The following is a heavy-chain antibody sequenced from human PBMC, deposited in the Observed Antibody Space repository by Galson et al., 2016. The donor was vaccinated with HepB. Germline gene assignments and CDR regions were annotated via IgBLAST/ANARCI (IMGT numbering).Heavy chain of an antibody. Sequence: SLRLSCAASGFTFSRSDMYWVRQAPGKGLEWVAVTSYDGSNEYYADSVTGRFTISRDNSKNTLYLQMDSLRAEDTAVYYCAKPETRPYDILTGYSNFDYWGQGTLVTVSS. CDR2: TSYDGSNE. V-gene: IGHV3-30*18. CDR3: AKPETRPYDILTGYSNFDY. CDR1: GFTFSRSD. D-gene: IGHD3-9*01. J-gene: IGHJ4*02.